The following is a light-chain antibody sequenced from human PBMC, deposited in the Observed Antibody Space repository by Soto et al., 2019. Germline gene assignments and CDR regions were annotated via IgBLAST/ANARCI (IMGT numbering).Light chain of an antibody. Sequence: AIQMTQSPSSLSASVGDRVTITCRVSQGIRNDLGWYQEKPGKAPRLLIYAASTLQSGVPSRFSGSGSGTDFTLTISSLQPEDFATYYCLQDYNYPRTFGQGTKVEIK. V-gene: IGKV1-6*01. J-gene: IGKJ1*01. CDR2: AAS. CDR3: LQDYNYPRT. CDR1: QGIRND.